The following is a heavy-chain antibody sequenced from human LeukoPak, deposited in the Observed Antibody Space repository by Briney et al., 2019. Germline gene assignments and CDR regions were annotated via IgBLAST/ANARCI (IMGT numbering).Heavy chain of an antibody. CDR3: ARSLSSSSSSYYYYYGMDV. Sequence: GSLRLSCAASRFAFSSYGMYWVRQAPGEGLEWVAAIWYDGSNKYYADSVKGRFTISRDNSKNTLYLQMNSLRAEDTAVYYCARSLSSSSSSYYYYYGMDVWGQGTTVTVSS. J-gene: IGHJ6*02. CDR1: RFAFSSYG. CDR2: IWYDGSNK. V-gene: IGHV3-33*01. D-gene: IGHD6-6*01.